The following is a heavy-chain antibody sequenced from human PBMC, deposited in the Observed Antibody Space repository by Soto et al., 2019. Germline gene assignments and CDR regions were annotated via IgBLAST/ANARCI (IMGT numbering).Heavy chain of an antibody. J-gene: IGHJ4*02. D-gene: IGHD3-10*01. CDR1: GGSISSYY. CDR3: ASLYGSGSF. V-gene: IGHV4-59*01. CDR2: IYYSGST. Sequence: QVQLQELGPGLVKPSETLSLTCTVSGGSISSYYWSWIRQPPGKGLEWIGYIYYSGSTNYNPSLKSRVTISVDTSKNQFSLKLSSVTAADTAVYYCASLYGSGSFWGQGTLVTVSS.